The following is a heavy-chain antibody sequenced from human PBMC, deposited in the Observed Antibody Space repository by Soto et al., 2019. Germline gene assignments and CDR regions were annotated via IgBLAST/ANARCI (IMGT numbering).Heavy chain of an antibody. V-gene: IGHV3-23*01. CDR3: AKMFTMVRGVTGLRDFDF. CDR2: ISGPGSTI. Sequence: EVQLLEAGGNLIQPGGSLRLSCAASGFSFSNYAMSWVRQAPGQGLEWLSAISGPGSTIYYADSVKGRFTISRDNSKNTLYLQMNSLTGEDTAVYYCAKMFTMVRGVTGLRDFDFWGQGTLVTVSS. CDR1: GFSFSNYA. J-gene: IGHJ4*02. D-gene: IGHD3-10*01.